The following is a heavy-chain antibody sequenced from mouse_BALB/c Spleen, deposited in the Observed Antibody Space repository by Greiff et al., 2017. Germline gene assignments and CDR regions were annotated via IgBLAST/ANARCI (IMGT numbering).Heavy chain of an antibody. CDR2: IWAGGST. CDR3: ARKYEGNAMDY. D-gene: IGHD2-14*01. J-gene: IGHJ4*01. V-gene: IGHV2-9*02. Sequence: VQLVESGPGLVAPSQSLSITCTVSGFSLTSYGVHWVRQPPGKGLEWLGVIWAGGSTNYNSALMSRLSISKDNSKSQVFLKMNSLQTDDTAMYCCARKYEGNAMDYWGQGTSVTVSS. CDR1: GFSLTSYG.